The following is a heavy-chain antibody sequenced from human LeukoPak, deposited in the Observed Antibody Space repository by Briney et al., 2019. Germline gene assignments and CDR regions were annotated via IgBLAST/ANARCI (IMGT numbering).Heavy chain of an antibody. CDR1: GFTFTNYW. D-gene: IGHD6-13*01. CDR3: ATAIVGGSSWYRLGYFDC. CDR2: IKQDGSER. V-gene: IGHV3-7*02. J-gene: IGHJ4*02. Sequence: GGSLRLSCVASGFTFTNYWMSWVRQAPGKGLEWVANIKQDGSERYYVDSVKGRFTISRDNAKNSLFLQINSLRAADTAVYYCATAIVGGSSWYRLGYFDCWGQGTLVTVSS.